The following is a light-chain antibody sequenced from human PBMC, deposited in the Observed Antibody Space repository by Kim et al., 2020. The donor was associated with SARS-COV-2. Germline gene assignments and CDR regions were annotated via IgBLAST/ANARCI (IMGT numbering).Light chain of an antibody. J-gene: IGKJ1*01. V-gene: IGKV1-12*01. Sequence: GDRVSITCRASQDISTSLGWYQQKPGKAPKLLIYAASSLQSGVPSRFSGSGSGTDFTLTIARLQPADSATYYCQQANTFPQWPFGQGTK. CDR2: AAS. CDR1: QDISTS. CDR3: QQANTFPQWP.